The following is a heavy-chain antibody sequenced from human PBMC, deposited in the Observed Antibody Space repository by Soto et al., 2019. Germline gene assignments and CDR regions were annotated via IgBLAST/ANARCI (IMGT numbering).Heavy chain of an antibody. CDR2: INPSFGTA. D-gene: IGHD1-26*01. CDR3: ARVSAGTRDAFDI. J-gene: IGHJ3*02. Sequence: ASVKVSCKASGYTFTSYYMHWVRQAPGQGLEWMGGINPSFGTANYAQKFQGRVTITADESTSTAYMELSSLRSEDTAVYYCARVSAGTRDAFDIWGQGTMVTVSS. CDR1: GYTFTSYY. V-gene: IGHV1-69*13.